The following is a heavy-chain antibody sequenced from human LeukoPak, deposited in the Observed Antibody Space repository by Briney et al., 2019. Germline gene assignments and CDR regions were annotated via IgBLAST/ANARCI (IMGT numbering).Heavy chain of an antibody. J-gene: IGHJ4*02. D-gene: IGHD3-10*01. CDR3: ARDRYYYGSGSYPY. Sequence: SVKVSCKASGGTFSSYAISWVRQAPGQGLEWMGGIIPIFGTANYAQKFQGRVTITADESTSTAYMELSSLRSEDTAVYYCARDRYYYGSGSYPYWGQGTLVTVSS. CDR1: GGTFSSYA. V-gene: IGHV1-69*01. CDR2: IIPIFGTA.